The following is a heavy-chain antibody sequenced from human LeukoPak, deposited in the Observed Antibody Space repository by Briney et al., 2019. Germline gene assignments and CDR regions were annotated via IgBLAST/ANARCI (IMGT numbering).Heavy chain of an antibody. CDR1: GYSFTSYW. CDR3: ARLGYYDILTGGYYYYGMDV. V-gene: IGHV5-51*01. D-gene: IGHD3-9*01. J-gene: IGHJ6*02. Sequence: GESLKISCKGSGYSFTSYWIGWVRQMPGKGLEWMGIIYPGDSDTRYSPSFQGRVTISADKSTSTAYLQWSSLKASDPAMYHCARLGYYDILTGGYYYYGMDVWGQGTTVTVSS. CDR2: IYPGDSDT.